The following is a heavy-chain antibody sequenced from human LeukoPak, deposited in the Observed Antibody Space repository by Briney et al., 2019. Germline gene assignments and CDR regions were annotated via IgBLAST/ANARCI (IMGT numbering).Heavy chain of an antibody. J-gene: IGHJ4*02. V-gene: IGHV3-48*01. Sequence: PGGSLRLSCAASGFTFSSYSMNWVRQAPGKGLEWVSYISSSADTISYADSVKGRFTISRDNAKNSLYLQMNSLRAEDTAVYYCARAEIAAAGVDYWGQGTLVTVSS. D-gene: IGHD6-13*01. CDR1: GFTFSSYS. CDR2: ISSSADTI. CDR3: ARAEIAAAGVDY.